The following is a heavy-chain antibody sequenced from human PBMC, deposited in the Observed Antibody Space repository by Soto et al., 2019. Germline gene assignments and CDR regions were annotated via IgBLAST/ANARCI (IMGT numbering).Heavy chain of an antibody. CDR2: IWYDGSNK. J-gene: IGHJ6*02. CDR1: GFTFSSYG. Sequence: QVQLVESGGGVVQPGRSLRLSCAASGFTFSSYGMHWVRQAPGKGLEWVAVIWYDGSNKYYADSVKGRFTISRDNSKNTLYLQMNSLRAEDTAVYYCARDPYSSGWYREYYYGMDVWGQGTTVTVSS. D-gene: IGHD6-19*01. CDR3: ARDPYSSGWYREYYYGMDV. V-gene: IGHV3-33*01.